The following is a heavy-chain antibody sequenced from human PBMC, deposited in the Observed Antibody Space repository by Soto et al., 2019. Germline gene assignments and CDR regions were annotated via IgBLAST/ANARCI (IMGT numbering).Heavy chain of an antibody. D-gene: IGHD6-13*01. CDR1: GGSISSGDYY. CDR3: ARAPAAQLVLVDY. CDR2: IYYSGST. Sequence: QVQLQESGPGLVKPSQTLSLTCTVSGGSISSGDYYWSWIRQPPGKGLEWIGYIYYSGSTYYNPSLKSRVTISVDTSKNQFSPKLSSVTAADTAVYYCARAPAAQLVLVDYWGQGTLVTVSS. V-gene: IGHV4-30-4*01. J-gene: IGHJ4*02.